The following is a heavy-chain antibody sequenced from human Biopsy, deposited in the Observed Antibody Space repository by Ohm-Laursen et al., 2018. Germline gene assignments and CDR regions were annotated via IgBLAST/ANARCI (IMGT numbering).Heavy chain of an antibody. CDR1: GGSVSGYD. CDR2: FSHTGTT. V-gene: IGHV4-34*01. CDR3: ARGPYGDNAGAFDV. D-gene: IGHD4/OR15-4a*01. Sequence: TLSLTCAVFGGSVSGYDWMWIPQPPGKGLEWVGEFSHTGTTLYNPSLKSRPTISVDKSKNHFPLRLTSVTAADTATYFCARGPYGDNAGAFDVWGQGTVVTVSS. J-gene: IGHJ3*01.